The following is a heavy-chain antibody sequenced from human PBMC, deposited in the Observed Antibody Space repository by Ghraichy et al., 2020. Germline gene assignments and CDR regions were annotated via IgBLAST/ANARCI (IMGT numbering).Heavy chain of an antibody. CDR2: ISGSGGST. CDR1: GFTFSSYA. J-gene: IGHJ6*02. V-gene: IGHV3-23*01. CDR3: AKSYCTNGVCYNEHYYYYGMDV. D-gene: IGHD2-8*01. Sequence: GGSLRLSCAASGFTFSSYAMSWVRQAPGKRLEWVSAISGSGGSTYYADSVKGRFTISRDNSKNTLYLQMNSLRAEDTAVYYCAKSYCTNGVCYNEHYYYYGMDVWGQGTTVTVSS.